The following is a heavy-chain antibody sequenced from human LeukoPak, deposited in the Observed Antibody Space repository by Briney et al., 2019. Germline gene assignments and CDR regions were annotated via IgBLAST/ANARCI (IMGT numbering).Heavy chain of an antibody. J-gene: IGHJ6*02. CDR2: ISGSGGST. Sequence: GGSLRLSCAASGFTFSSYAMSWVRQAPGKGLEWVSAISGSGGSTYYADSVKGRFTISRDNSKNTLYLQMHSLRAEDTAVYYCAKEASERLTNPDYCEYDGYYYYGMDVGSQGTTVTVYS. D-gene: IGHD4-17*01. CDR1: GFTFSSYA. CDR3: AKEASERLTNPDYCEYDGYYYYGMDV. V-gene: IGHV3-23*01.